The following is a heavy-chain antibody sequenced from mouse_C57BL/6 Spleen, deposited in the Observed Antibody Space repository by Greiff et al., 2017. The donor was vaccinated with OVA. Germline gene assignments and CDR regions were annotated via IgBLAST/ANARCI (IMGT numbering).Heavy chain of an antibody. CDR2: INPNNGGT. Sequence: EVKLVESGPELVKPGASVKMSCKASGYTFTDYNMPWVKQSHGKSLEWIGYINPNNGGTSYNQKFKGKATLTVNKSSSTAYMELRSLTSEDSAVYYCARDGSSSWAYWGQGTLVTVSA. J-gene: IGHJ3*01. D-gene: IGHD1-1*01. V-gene: IGHV1-22*01. CDR1: GYTFTDYN. CDR3: ARDGSSSWAY.